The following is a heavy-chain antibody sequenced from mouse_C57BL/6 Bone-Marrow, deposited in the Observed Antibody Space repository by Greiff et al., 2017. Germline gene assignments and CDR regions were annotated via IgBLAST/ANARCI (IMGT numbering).Heavy chain of an antibody. V-gene: IGHV5-4*01. CDR2: ISDGGSYT. CDR3: ARDSHTVVAMDY. CDR1: GFTFSSYA. J-gene: IGHJ4*01. Sequence: EVQLVESGGGLVKPGGSLKLSCAASGFTFSSYAMSWVRQTPEKRLEWVATISDGGSYTYYPDNVKGRFTISKDNAKNNLYMQMSHLKSEDSAMDYCARDSHTVVAMDYWGQGTSVTVSS. D-gene: IGHD1-1*01.